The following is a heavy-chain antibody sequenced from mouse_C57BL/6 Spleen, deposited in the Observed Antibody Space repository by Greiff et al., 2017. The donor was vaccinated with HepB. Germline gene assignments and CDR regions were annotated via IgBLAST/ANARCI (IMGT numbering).Heavy chain of an antibody. D-gene: IGHD1-1*01. CDR1: GYSITSGYY. J-gene: IGHJ4*01. V-gene: IGHV3-6*01. Sequence: EVKLQESGPGLVKPSQSLSLTCSVTGYSITSGYYWNWIRQFPGNKLEWMGYISYDGSNNYNPSLKNRISITRDTSKNQFFLKLNSVTTEDTATYYCARVAPSYAMDYWGQGTSVTVSS. CDR2: ISYDGSN. CDR3: ARVAPSYAMDY.